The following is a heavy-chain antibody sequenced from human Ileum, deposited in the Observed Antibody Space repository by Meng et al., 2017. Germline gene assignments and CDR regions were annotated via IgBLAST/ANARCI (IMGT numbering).Heavy chain of an antibody. CDR2: INRDGTST. CDR3: SRDLSSEWELVG. V-gene: IGHV3-74*01. D-gene: IGHD1-26*01. Sequence: EAQLVESGGGLVQPGGSLILSCAASGFTFSNYWMHWVRHVPGKGLVWVSRINRDGTSTSYADSLEGRFSISRDNAKNTLYLQMNNLRPEDTAVYYCSRDLSSEWELVGWGQGTLVTVSS. CDR1: GFTFSNYW. J-gene: IGHJ4*02.